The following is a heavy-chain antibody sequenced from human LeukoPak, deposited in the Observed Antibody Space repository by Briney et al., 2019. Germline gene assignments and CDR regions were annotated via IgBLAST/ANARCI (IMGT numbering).Heavy chain of an antibody. D-gene: IGHD5-18*01. CDR1: GFTFSSYG. CDR2: IYSGGTT. CDR3: ARGFNYGYYLD. Sequence: GSLRLSCAASGFTFSSYGMHWVRQAPGSGLEWVSVIYSGGTTYYADSVKGRFTISRDNSKNTLYLQMNSLRAEDTAVYYCARGFNYGYYLDWGQGTLVTVSS. V-gene: IGHV3-53*01. J-gene: IGHJ4*02.